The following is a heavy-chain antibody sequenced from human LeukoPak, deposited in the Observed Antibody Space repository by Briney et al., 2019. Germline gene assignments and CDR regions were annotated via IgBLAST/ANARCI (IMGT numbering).Heavy chain of an antibody. Sequence: PGGSLRLSCAASGFSFGSYGLSWVRQAPGKGLQWISYISGYSGPAYYADSVEGRFTISRDNAKNSLYLQMNSLRAEDTAVYYCARDDGDYAHPVDYWGQGTLVTVSS. D-gene: IGHD4-17*01. CDR3: ARDDGDYAHPVDY. CDR2: ISGYSGPA. J-gene: IGHJ4*02. V-gene: IGHV3-48*04. CDR1: GFSFGSYG.